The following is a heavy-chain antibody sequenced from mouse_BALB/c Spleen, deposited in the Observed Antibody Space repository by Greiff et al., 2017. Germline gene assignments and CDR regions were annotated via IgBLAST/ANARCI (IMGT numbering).Heavy chain of an antibody. CDR2: IDPANGNT. J-gene: IGHJ3*01. D-gene: IGHD2-4*01. Sequence: VQLKQSGAELVKPGASVKLSCTASGFNIKDTYMHWVKQRPEQGLEWIGRIDPANGNTKYDPKFQGKATITADTSSNTAYLQLSSLTSEDTAVYYCARSVYYDYDGFAYWGQGTLVTVSA. V-gene: IGHV14-3*02. CDR1: GFNIKDTY. CDR3: ARSVYYDYDGFAY.